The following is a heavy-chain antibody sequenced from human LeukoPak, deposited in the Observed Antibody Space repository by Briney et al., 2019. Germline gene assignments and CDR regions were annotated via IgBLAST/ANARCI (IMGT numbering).Heavy chain of an antibody. J-gene: IGHJ6*02. CDR1: GYTFTSYY. Sequence: ASVKVSCKASGYTFTSYYMHWVRQAPGQGLEWMGIINPSGGSTSYAQKFQGRVTMTRDTSTSTVYMELSSLRSEDTAVYYCARLVAAADYYYYGMDVWGQGTTVTVSS. V-gene: IGHV1-46*01. CDR2: INPSGGST. CDR3: ARLVAAADYYYYGMDV. D-gene: IGHD6-13*01.